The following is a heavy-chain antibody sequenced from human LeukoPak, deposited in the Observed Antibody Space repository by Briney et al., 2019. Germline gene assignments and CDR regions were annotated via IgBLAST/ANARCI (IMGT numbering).Heavy chain of an antibody. J-gene: IGHJ4*02. CDR2: INHSGST. V-gene: IGHV4-34*01. D-gene: IGHD2-15*01. Sequence: SETLSLTCAVYGGSFSGYYWSRIRQPPGKGLEWIGEINHSGSTNYNPSLKSRVTISVDTSKNQFSLKLSSVTATDTAVYYCARGLLKDIVVVVAAGTSYYFDYWGERPLLTVSS. CDR1: GGSFSGYY. CDR3: ARGLLKDIVVVVAAGTSYYFDY.